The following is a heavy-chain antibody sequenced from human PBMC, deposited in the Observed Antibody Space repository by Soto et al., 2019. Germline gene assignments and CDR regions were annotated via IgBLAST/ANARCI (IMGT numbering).Heavy chain of an antibody. CDR1: GDSVSGGDSY. CDR3: VRGGNPYHYATSGPGTFDK. V-gene: IGHV4-30-4*01. CDR2: TSFSGYT. J-gene: IGHJ4*02. D-gene: IGHD3-22*01. Sequence: QVQLQESGPGLVKPSQTLSLTCTVSGDSVSGGDSYWSWIRQPPGKALEWIGYTSFSGYTSYTPSLKSRVTRSVDMSKSQCSLRLTSVTAADTAIYYCVRGGNPYHYATSGPGTFDKWGQGTLVSVSS.